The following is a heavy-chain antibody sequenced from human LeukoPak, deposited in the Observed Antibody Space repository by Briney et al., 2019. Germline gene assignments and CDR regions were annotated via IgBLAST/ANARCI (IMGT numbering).Heavy chain of an antibody. V-gene: IGHV4-30-2*01. CDR3: ARGDGDYGDAFDI. Sequence: PSQTLSVTCAVSGGSISSGGYSWSWIRQPPGKGLEWIGYIYHSGSTYYNPSLKSRVTISVDRSKNQFSLKLSSVTAADTAVYYCARGDGDYGDAFDIWGQGTMVTVSS. J-gene: IGHJ3*02. D-gene: IGHD4-17*01. CDR2: IYHSGST. CDR1: GGSISSGGYS.